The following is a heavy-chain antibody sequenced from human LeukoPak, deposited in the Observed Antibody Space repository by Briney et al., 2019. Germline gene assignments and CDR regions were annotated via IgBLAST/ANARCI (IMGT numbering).Heavy chain of an antibody. CDR3: ARIKESSSGWTHNWFDP. Sequence: SETLSLTCTVSGGSISSYYWSWIRQPAGKGLEWIGRIYTSGSTNYNPSLKSRVTTSVDTSKNQCSLKLSSVTAADTAVYYCARIKESSSGWTHNWFDPWGQGTLVTVSS. J-gene: IGHJ5*02. CDR2: IYTSGST. V-gene: IGHV4-4*07. CDR1: GGSISSYY. D-gene: IGHD6-19*01.